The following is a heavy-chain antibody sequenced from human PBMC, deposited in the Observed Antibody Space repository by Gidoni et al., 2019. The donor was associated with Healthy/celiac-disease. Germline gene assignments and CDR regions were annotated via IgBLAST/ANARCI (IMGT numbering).Heavy chain of an antibody. CDR3: ASQYSSGWSYYFDY. D-gene: IGHD6-19*01. CDR1: GFSFSSYE. J-gene: IGHJ4*02. Sequence: EVQLVESGGGLVQPGGSLRLSCAASGFSFSSYEMNWVRQAPVKGLEWVSYNSSSGSTIYYADSVKGRCTISRDNAKNSLYLQMNSLRAEDTAVYYCASQYSSGWSYYFDYWGQGTLVTVSS. CDR2: NSSSGSTI. V-gene: IGHV3-48*03.